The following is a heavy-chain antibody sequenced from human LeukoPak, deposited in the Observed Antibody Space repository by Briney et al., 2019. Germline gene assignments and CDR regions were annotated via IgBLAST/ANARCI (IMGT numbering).Heavy chain of an antibody. Sequence: GASVKLSCKASGYTFTKYGISWVRQAPGQGLEWMGWISGYSGNTEYAQNVQGRVTMTTDTSASTVYMDLRSLRSDDTAVYFCARAHCSSTTCFFDYWGQGTVVSVS. V-gene: IGHV1-18*01. J-gene: IGHJ4*02. CDR2: ISGYSGNT. CDR1: GYTFTKYG. CDR3: ARAHCSSTTCFFDY. D-gene: IGHD2-2*01.